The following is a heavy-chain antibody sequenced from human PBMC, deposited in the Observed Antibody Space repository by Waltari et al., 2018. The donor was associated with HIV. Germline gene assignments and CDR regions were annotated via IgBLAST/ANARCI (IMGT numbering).Heavy chain of an antibody. V-gene: IGHV4-38-2*02. CDR1: GYSISSGYY. CDR2: IYHSGST. Sequence: QVQLQESGPGLVKPSETLSLTCAVSGYSISSGYYWGWTRQPPGKGLEWIGSIYHSGSTYYNPSLKSRVTISVDTSKNQFSLKLSSVTAADTAVYYCARDRGYSSSSYAFDIWGQGTMVTVSS. D-gene: IGHD6-6*01. J-gene: IGHJ3*02. CDR3: ARDRGYSSSSYAFDI.